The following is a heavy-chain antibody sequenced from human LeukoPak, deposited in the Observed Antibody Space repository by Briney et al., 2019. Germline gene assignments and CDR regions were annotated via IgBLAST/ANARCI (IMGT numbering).Heavy chain of an antibody. CDR2: ISSGADTI. D-gene: IGHD3-10*01. J-gene: IGHJ4*02. CDR1: GFNLRNSG. Sequence: GGSLRLSCAASGFNLRNSGMNWVRQAPGKGLEWISYISSGADTIYYAESAKGRFTISRDNAKNSLYLQMNSLRAEDTAVYYCARGDTMVRGVWYFDYWGQGTLVTVSS. V-gene: IGHV3-48*04. CDR3: ARGDTMVRGVWYFDY.